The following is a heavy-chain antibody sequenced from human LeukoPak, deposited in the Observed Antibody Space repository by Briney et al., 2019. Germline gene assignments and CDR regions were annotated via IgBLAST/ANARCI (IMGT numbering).Heavy chain of an antibody. J-gene: IGHJ4*02. CDR2: INSDGSTT. Sequence: GGSLRLSCVASGFTFSNYWMHWVRQAPGKGLVWVSHINSDGSTTTYADSVKGRFTVSRDNAKNSLYLQMNSLRAEDTAVYYCARAPASLTGGDYWGQGTLVTVSS. V-gene: IGHV3-74*01. D-gene: IGHD7-27*01. CDR1: GFTFSNYW. CDR3: ARAPASLTGGDY.